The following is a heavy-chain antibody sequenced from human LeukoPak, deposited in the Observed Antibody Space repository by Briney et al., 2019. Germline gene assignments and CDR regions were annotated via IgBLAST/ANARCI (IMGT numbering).Heavy chain of an antibody. CDR2: ISGRGGST. Sequence: PGGSLRLSCAASGFTFSSYAMSWVRQAPGKGVEGVSGISGRGGSTYYADAGRGGFTISRDNSQNRLYVEMKRLRAEDTAVYYCAKDPRAYNYVWGSYLFHYWGQGTLVTVSS. CDR1: GFTFSSYA. D-gene: IGHD3-16*01. V-gene: IGHV3-23*01. CDR3: AKDPRAYNYVWGSYLFHY. J-gene: IGHJ4*02.